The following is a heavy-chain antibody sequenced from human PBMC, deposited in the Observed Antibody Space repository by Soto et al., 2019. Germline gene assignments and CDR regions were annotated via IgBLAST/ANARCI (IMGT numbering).Heavy chain of an antibody. CDR2: IYYSGST. CDR3: ARDSKGRYNWNYRWFDP. D-gene: IGHD1-7*01. Sequence: SETLSLTCTVSGGSISSYYWSWIRQPPGKGLEWIGYIYYSGSTNYNPSLKSRVTISVDTSKNQFSLKLSSVTAADTAVYYCARDSKGRYNWNYRWFDPWGQGTLVTVSS. J-gene: IGHJ5*02. CDR1: GGSISSYY. V-gene: IGHV4-59*01.